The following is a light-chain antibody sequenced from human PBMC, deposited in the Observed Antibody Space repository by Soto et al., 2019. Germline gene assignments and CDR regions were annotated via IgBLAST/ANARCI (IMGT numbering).Light chain of an antibody. Sequence: EIVMTQSPATLFVSPGDRATLSCKASQSIDTNLGWYQQKPGQAPRLLIYDASLRATGIPARFSGSGSGTDFTLTISSLEPEDFAVYYCQQRGNWPRTWAFGQGTKVDIK. CDR1: QSIDTN. J-gene: IGKJ1*01. CDR2: DAS. CDR3: QQRGNWPRTWA. V-gene: IGKV3-11*01.